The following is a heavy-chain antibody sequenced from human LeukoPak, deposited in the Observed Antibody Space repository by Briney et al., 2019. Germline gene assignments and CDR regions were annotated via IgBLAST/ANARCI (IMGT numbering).Heavy chain of an antibody. J-gene: IGHJ1*01. Sequence: GSVKVSCKSSGNSFTDYYIHWMRQAPGQGLEWMGCINANSGGTKHGQNFQGKVTMTRDTSIATAYMELSGLRSDDTAIYYCATGGLTTFGVGEHWGQGALITVSS. CDR2: INANSGGT. V-gene: IGHV1-2*02. CDR1: GNSFTDYY. D-gene: IGHD3-3*01. CDR3: ATGGLTTFGVGEH.